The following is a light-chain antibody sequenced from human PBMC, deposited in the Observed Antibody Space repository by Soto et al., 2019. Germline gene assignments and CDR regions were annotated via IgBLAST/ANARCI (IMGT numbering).Light chain of an antibody. J-gene: IGKJ2*01. CDR3: QQLTNFRFT. V-gene: IGKV3-15*01. CDR1: QDVRGH. CDR2: AAS. Sequence: ETMMTQSPATLSVSPGERATLSCRASQDVRGHLAWYQQRPGQAPRLLIYAASTRATGIPDRFTGSGSGTEFTLTISSLQSEDVATYYCQQLTNFRFTFGQGTKLDIK.